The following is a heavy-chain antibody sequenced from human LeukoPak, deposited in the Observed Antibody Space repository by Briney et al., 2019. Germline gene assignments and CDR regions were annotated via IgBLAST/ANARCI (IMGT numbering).Heavy chain of an antibody. CDR3: ARLRAFDI. Sequence: QPGGSLRLSCAASGFTFSSHAMSWVRQAPGKGLEWVANIKQDGSEKYYVDSVKGRFTISRDNAKNSLYLQMNSLRAEDTAVYYCARLRAFDIWGQGTMVTVSS. D-gene: IGHD3-16*01. CDR1: GFTFSSHA. CDR2: IKQDGSEK. V-gene: IGHV3-7*01. J-gene: IGHJ3*02.